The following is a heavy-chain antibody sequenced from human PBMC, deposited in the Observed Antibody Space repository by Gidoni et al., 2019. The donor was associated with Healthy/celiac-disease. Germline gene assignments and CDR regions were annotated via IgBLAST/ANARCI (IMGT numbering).Heavy chain of an antibody. CDR3: ARRRIAARTVWFDP. V-gene: IGHV4-34*01. CDR1: GGSFSGYY. CDR2: INHSGIT. J-gene: IGHJ5*02. Sequence: QVQLQQWGAGLLKPSETLSITCAVYGGSFSGYYWSWIRQPPGKGLEWIVVINHSGITNYNPSLKSLVTISVDTSKNQFSLKLSSVTAADTAVYYCARRRIAARTVWFDPWGQGTLVTVSS. D-gene: IGHD6-6*01.